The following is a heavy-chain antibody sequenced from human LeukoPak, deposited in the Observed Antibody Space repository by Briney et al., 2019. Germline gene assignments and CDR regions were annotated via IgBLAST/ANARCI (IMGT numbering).Heavy chain of an antibody. J-gene: IGHJ5*02. D-gene: IGHD6-13*01. CDR3: ARDKVAAAFNWFDP. CDR2: IIPILGIA. CDR1: GGTFSSYA. V-gene: IGHV1-69*04. Sequence: SVKVSCKASGGTFSSYAISWVRQAPGQGLEWMGRIIPILGIANYAQKFQGRVTITADKSTSTAYMELSSLRSEDTAVYYCARDKVAAAFNWFDPWGQGTLVTVSS.